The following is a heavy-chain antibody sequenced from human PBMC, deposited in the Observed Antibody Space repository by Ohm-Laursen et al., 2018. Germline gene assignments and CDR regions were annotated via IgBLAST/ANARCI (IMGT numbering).Heavy chain of an antibody. D-gene: IGHD3-22*01. CDR2: IKQDGSEK. Sequence: GSLRLSCAASGFTFSSYWMSWVRQAPGKGLEWVANIKQDGSEKYYVDSVKGRFTISRDNAKNSLYLQMNSLRAEDTAVYYCAREYYYDSSGYYAWGQGTLVTVSS. CDR3: AREYYYDSSGYYA. CDR1: GFTFSSYW. J-gene: IGHJ5*02. V-gene: IGHV3-7*01.